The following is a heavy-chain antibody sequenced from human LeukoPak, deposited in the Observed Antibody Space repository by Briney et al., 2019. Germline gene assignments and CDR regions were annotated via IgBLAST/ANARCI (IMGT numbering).Heavy chain of an antibody. J-gene: IGHJ6*02. CDR1: GGSISSYY. D-gene: IGHD6-19*01. Sequence: SETLSLTCTVSGGSISSYYWSWIRQPPGKGLEWIGYIYYSGSTNYNPSLKSRVTISVDTSKNQFSLKLSSVTAADTAVYYCARDQDSSGWYDNGMDVWGQGTTVTVSS. CDR3: ARDQDSSGWYDNGMDV. CDR2: IYYSGST. V-gene: IGHV4-59*12.